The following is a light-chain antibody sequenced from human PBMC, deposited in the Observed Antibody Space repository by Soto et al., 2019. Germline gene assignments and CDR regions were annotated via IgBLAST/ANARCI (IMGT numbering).Light chain of an antibody. J-gene: IGKJ1*01. CDR3: QQYGISGT. V-gene: IGKV3-15*01. CDR1: QSVSSN. Sequence: EIVMTQSPATLSVSPGERATLSCRASQSVSSNLAWYQQKPGQAPRLLIYGASTRATGIPARFSGSGSGTEFTLTISILQSEDVAVYCWQQYGISGTFGQGTKLEIK. CDR2: GAS.